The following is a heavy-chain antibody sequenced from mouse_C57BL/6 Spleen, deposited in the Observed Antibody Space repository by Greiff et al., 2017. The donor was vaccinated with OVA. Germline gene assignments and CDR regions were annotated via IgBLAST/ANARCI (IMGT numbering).Heavy chain of an antibody. CDR1: GFTFTDYY. CDR2: IRNKANGYTT. Sequence: EVQRVESGGGLVQPGGSLSLSCAASGFTFTDYYMSWVRQPPGKELEWLGFIRNKANGYTTEYSASVKGRFTISRDNSQSILYLQMNALRAEDSATYYCASQNWDEGVADWGQGTLVTVAA. CDR3: ASQNWDEGVAD. D-gene: IGHD4-1*01. J-gene: IGHJ3*01. V-gene: IGHV7-3*01.